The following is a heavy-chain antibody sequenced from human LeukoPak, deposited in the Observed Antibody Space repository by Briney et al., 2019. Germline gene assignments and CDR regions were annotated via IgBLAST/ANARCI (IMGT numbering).Heavy chain of an antibody. V-gene: IGHV1-8*01. Sequence: ASVKVSCKASGYTFTSYDINWVRQATGQGLEWTGWTNPNSGNTGYAQKFQGRVTMTRNTSISTAYVELSSLRSEDTAVYYCARGMGPNWFDPWGQGTLVTVSS. CDR3: ARGMGPNWFDP. J-gene: IGHJ5*02. CDR2: TNPNSGNT. CDR1: GYTFTSYD.